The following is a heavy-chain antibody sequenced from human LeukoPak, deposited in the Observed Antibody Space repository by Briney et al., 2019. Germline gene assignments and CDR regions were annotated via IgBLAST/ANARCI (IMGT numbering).Heavy chain of an antibody. V-gene: IGHV4-34*01. CDR1: GGSFSGYY. Sequence: PSETLSLTCAVYGGSFSGYYWSWIRQPPGKGLEWIGEINHSGSTNYTPSPKSRVTISVDTSKNQFSLKLSSVTAADTAVYYCARGWGAARHVYFDYWAQGTLVTVSS. CDR3: ARGWGAARHVYFDY. CDR2: INHSGST. J-gene: IGHJ4*02. D-gene: IGHD6-6*01.